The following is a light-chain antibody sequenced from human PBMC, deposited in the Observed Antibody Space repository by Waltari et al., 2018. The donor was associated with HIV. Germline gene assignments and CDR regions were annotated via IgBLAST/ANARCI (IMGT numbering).Light chain of an antibody. J-gene: IGKJ5*01. CDR1: QSLLHRSGYYY. Sequence: DIVMTQSPLSLPVTPGEPASISCRSSQSLLHRSGYYYLDWYLQKPGQSPQLLIYLGSNRASGVPGRISGSGSGTDFTLKISRVEAEDVGVYYCMQGLQTPTFGQGTRLEIK. CDR3: MQGLQTPT. CDR2: LGS. V-gene: IGKV2-28*01.